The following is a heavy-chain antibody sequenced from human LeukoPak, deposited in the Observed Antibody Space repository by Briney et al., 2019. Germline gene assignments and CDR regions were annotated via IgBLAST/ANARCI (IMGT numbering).Heavy chain of an antibody. CDR2: IYSGGDT. CDR3: AGTLYSGYGLGSLGAFDI. J-gene: IGHJ3*02. V-gene: IGHV3-53*01. D-gene: IGHD5-12*01. CDR1: GFTVSSNY. Sequence: GGSLRLSCAASGFTVSSNYVSWVRQAPGKGLEWVSVIYSGGDTYYADSVKGRFTISRDNSKNTLYLQMNSLRADDTAVYYCAGTLYSGYGLGSLGAFDIWGQGTMVTVSS.